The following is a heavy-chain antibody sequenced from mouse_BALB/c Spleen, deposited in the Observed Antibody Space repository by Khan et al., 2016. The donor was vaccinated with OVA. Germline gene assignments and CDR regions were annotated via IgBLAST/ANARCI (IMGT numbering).Heavy chain of an antibody. V-gene: IGHV1S136*01. CDR1: GYTFTSYV. J-gene: IGHJ3*01. CDR3: ARWDYYGSSSFAY. D-gene: IGHD1-1*01. CDR2: INPYNDGT. Sequence: IQLVQSGPELVKPGASVKMSCKASGYTFTSYVMHWVKQKPGQGLEWIGYINPYNDGTKYNEKFKGKATLTSDKSSSTAYMELSSLTSEDSAVYYCARWDYYGSSSFAYWGQGTLVTVSA.